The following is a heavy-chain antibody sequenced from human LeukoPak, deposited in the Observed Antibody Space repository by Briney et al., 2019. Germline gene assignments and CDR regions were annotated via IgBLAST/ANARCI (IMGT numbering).Heavy chain of an antibody. Sequence: GGSLRLSCAASGFTFSSYWMSWVRQAPGKGLEWVANIKQDGSEKYYVDSVKGRFTISRDSSKNTLYLQMNSLRAEDTAVYYCARDVGPIHFDYWGQGTLVTVSS. CDR1: GFTFSSYW. D-gene: IGHD1-26*01. CDR2: IKQDGSEK. J-gene: IGHJ4*02. CDR3: ARDVGPIHFDY. V-gene: IGHV3-7*03.